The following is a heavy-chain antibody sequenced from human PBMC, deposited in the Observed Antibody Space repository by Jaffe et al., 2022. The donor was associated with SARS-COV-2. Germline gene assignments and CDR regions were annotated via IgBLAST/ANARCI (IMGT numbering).Heavy chain of an antibody. D-gene: IGHD3-9*01. Sequence: QVQLVESGGGVVQPGRSLRLSCAASGFTFSSYGMHWVRQAPGKGLEWVAVISYDGSNKYYADSVKGRFTISRDNSKNTLYLQMNSLRAEDTAVYYCAKDRWDILTGYVYWGQGTLVTVSS. CDR1: GFTFSSYG. CDR2: ISYDGSNK. J-gene: IGHJ4*02. CDR3: AKDRWDILTGYVY. V-gene: IGHV3-30*18.